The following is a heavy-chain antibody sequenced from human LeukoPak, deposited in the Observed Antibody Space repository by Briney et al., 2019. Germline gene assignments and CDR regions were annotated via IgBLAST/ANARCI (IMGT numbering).Heavy chain of an antibody. Sequence: SETLSLTCTVSGGSISSYYWSWIRQPAGKGLEWIGHIQIGGSTNYNPSLKSRITISVDTSKNQFSLKLSSVTAADTAVYYCARGITGITATGSEWGQGTLVTVSS. D-gene: IGHD6-13*01. J-gene: IGHJ4*02. CDR3: ARGITGITATGSE. V-gene: IGHV4-4*07. CDR1: GGSISSYY. CDR2: IQIGGST.